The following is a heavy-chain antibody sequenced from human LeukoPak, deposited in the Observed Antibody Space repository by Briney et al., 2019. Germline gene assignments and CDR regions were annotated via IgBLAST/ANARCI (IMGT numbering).Heavy chain of an antibody. CDR1: GFTFSDYY. CDR2: ISYDGSNK. CDR3: AKDFLTCPPPLCHDAFDI. V-gene: IGHV3-30*18. J-gene: IGHJ3*02. D-gene: IGHD3-16*01. Sequence: GGSLRLSCAASGFTFSDYYMSWIRQAPGKGLEWVAVISYDGSNKYYADSVKGRFTISRDNSKNTLYLQMNSLRAEDTAVYYCAKDFLTCPPPLCHDAFDIWGQGTMVTVSS.